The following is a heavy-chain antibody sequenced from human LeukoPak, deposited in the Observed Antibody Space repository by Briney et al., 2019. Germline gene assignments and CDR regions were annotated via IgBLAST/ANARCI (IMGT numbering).Heavy chain of an antibody. CDR1: GFTFSSYG. CDR2: ISGSGGST. D-gene: IGHD3-22*01. Sequence: GGSLRLSCAASGFTFSSYGMSWVRQAPGKGLEWVSAISGSGGSTYYADSVKGRFTISRDNSKNTLYLQMNSLRAEDTAVYYCAAPRDYYDSSGPIDYWGQGTLVTVSS. CDR3: AAPRDYYDSSGPIDY. J-gene: IGHJ4*02. V-gene: IGHV3-23*01.